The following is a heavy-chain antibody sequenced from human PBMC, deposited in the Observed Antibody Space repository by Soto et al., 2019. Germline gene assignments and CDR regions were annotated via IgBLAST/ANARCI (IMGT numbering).Heavy chain of an antibody. V-gene: IGHV1-69*12. CDR3: ARTYRYDSGGKTYFYYGMDF. J-gene: IGHJ6*02. CDR1: GGTFDNYA. CDR2: IIPMLDSA. D-gene: IGHD3-22*01. Sequence: QVQLVQSGAEVKKPGSSVKVSCKASGGTFDNYAITWVRQAHGQGLEWMGGIIPMLDSANYAEKFQGRVTITADESTSTSYMGVSRLRSEDTAVYYWARTYRYDSGGKTYFYYGMDFWGQWTTFTVSS.